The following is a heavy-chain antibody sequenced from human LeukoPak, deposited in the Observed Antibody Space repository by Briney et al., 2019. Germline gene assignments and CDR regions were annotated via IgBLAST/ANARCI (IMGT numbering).Heavy chain of an antibody. CDR1: GFTFSRFT. Sequence: PGGSLRLSCAASGFTFSRFTINWVRQAPGKGLEWVSGISGSDRSTYYADSVKGRFTISRDNSKNTLYLQMNSLRAEATAVYYCAKGGGWLYYFDYWGQGTLVTVSS. CDR2: ISGSDRST. V-gene: IGHV3-23*01. CDR3: AKGGGWLYYFDY. J-gene: IGHJ4*02. D-gene: IGHD4-23*01.